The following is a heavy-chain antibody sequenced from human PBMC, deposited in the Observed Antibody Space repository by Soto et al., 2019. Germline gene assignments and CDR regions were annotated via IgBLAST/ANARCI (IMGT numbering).Heavy chain of an antibody. CDR3: ARDKDYYDSSGYYFDY. CDR1: GYTFTSYY. V-gene: IGHV1-46*01. J-gene: IGHJ4*02. CDR2: INPSGGST. Sequence: AAVKVSCKASGYTFTSYYMHWVRQAPGQGLEWMGIINPSGGSTSYAQKFQGRVTMTRDTSTSTVYMELSSLRSEDTAVYYCARDKDYYDSSGYYFDYWGQGTLVTVSS. D-gene: IGHD3-22*01.